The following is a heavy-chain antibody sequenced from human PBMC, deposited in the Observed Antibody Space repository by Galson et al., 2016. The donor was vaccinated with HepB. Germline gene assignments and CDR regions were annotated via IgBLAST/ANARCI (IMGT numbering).Heavy chain of an antibody. V-gene: IGHV3-74*03. CDR3: ATIVFGDRND. J-gene: IGHJ4*02. CDR2: SNSDGSSI. CDR1: EVTLSSLW. Sequence: SLRLSCAASEVTLSSLWMHWVRQVPGKGLMWVSSSNSDGSSITYADSVKGRFTVSRDNARNTVYLQMNSLRAEDTARYYCATIVFGDRNDWGQGTLVTVSS. D-gene: IGHD3-10*01.